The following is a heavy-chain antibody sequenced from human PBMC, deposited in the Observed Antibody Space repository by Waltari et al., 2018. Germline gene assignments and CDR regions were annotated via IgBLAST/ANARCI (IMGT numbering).Heavy chain of an antibody. J-gene: IGHJ5*02. CDR3: ARASLLVVVAAERWFDP. V-gene: IGHV4-34*01. CDR2: INHRGST. CDR1: GGSFSGYY. Sequence: QVQLQQWGAGLLKPSETLSLTCAVYGGSFSGYYWSWIRKPPGKGLEWIGEINHRGSTNYNPSLKSRVTISVDTSKNQFSLKLSSVTAADTAVYYCARASLLVVVAAERWFDPWGQGTLVTVSS. D-gene: IGHD2-15*01.